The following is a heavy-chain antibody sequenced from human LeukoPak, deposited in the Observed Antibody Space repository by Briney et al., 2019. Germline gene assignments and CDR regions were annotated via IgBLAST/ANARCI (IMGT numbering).Heavy chain of an antibody. V-gene: IGHV1-2*04. Sequence: GASVKVSCKASGYTFSGYYMHWVRQAPGQGLEWMGWINPKSGGTNYAQKFQGWVTMTRDTSISTAYMELSRLRSDDTAVYYCARGGEAYCSSTSRFNGGDAFDIWGQGTMVTVSS. D-gene: IGHD2-2*01. J-gene: IGHJ3*02. CDR3: ARGGEAYCSSTSRFNGGDAFDI. CDR2: INPKSGGT. CDR1: GYTFSGYY.